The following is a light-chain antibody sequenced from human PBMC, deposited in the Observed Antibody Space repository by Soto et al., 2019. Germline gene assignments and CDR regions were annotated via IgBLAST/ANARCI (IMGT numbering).Light chain of an antibody. J-gene: IGLJ2*01. V-gene: IGLV2-14*03. CDR1: SSDIGAYNY. Sequence: QSALTQPASVSGSRGQSITISCTGSSSDIGAYNYVSWYQQHPGKAPKLMIYDVTSRPSGVSIRFSGSKSGNTASLTISGLQAEDEADYYCSSYTVSSTLIFGGGTQLTVL. CDR2: DVT. CDR3: SSYTVSSTLI.